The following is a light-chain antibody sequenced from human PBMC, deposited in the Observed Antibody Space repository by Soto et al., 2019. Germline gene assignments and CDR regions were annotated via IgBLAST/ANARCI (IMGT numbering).Light chain of an antibody. CDR1: SSDVGGYDY. V-gene: IGLV2-14*01. J-gene: IGLJ2*01. CDR2: NVR. Sequence: QSALTQPASVSGSPGQSITISCTGTSSDVGGYDYVSWYQQYAGKAPKLTIYNVRNRPSGVSNRFSGSKSGNTASLTISGLQPEDEADYFSSSSTNSGTVLFVGGTKLTVL. CDR3: SSSTNSGTVL.